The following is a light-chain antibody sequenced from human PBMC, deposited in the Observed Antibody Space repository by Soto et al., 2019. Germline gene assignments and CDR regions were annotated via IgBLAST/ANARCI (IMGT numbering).Light chain of an antibody. J-gene: IGKJ3*01. CDR3: QQSYNVPYT. V-gene: IGKV1-39*01. CDR2: GAS. CDR1: RRVNNY. Sequence: DLRMTQAPSSLSAYVGDQITITCRTSRRVNNYLNWYQHKPGKAPKLLIYGASSLQNGVQSRFSGGGSETDFTLTIINVHPEDFANDFYQQSYNVPYTFGPGTTVNIK.